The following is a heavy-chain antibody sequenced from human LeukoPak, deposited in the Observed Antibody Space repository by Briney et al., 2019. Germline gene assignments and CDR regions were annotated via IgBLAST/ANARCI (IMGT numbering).Heavy chain of an antibody. D-gene: IGHD6-6*01. CDR3: ARDGYSSSFYFDY. CDR2: IYYSGST. J-gene: IGHJ4*02. CDR1: GGSISSYY. Sequence: SETLSLTCTVSGGSISSYYWSWIRQPPGKGLEWIGYIYYSGSTNYNPSLKSRVTISVDTSKNQFSLKLSSVTAADTAVYYCARDGYSSSFYFDYWGQGTLVTVSS. V-gene: IGHV4-59*01.